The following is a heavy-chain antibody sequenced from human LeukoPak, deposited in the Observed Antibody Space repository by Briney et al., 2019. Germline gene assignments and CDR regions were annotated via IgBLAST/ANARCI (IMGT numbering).Heavy chain of an antibody. Sequence: PSETLSLTCTVSGGSISSYYWSWIRQPPGKGLEWIGYIYYSGSTNYNPSLKSRVTISVDTSKNQFSLKLSSATAADTAVYYCARTLRFLEWLPFDYWGQGTLVTVSS. V-gene: IGHV4-59*01. D-gene: IGHD3-3*01. J-gene: IGHJ4*02. CDR3: ARTLRFLEWLPFDY. CDR2: IYYSGST. CDR1: GGSISSYY.